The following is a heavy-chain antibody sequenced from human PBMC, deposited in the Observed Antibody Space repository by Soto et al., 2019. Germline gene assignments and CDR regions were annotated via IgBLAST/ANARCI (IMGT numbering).Heavy chain of an antibody. V-gene: IGHV3-23*01. J-gene: IGHJ2*01. D-gene: IGHD4-17*01. CDR2: ISERSGPP. CDR1: GFTFRKFA. Sequence: VGSLRLSCAASGFTFRKFAMSWVRQAPGKGLEWVSGISERSGPPLYADSVKGRFTISRDNSKSTLYLEMNNLRPEDTAVYYCAKDQDNTDYYWIFDLWGRGTPVTVSS. CDR3: AKDQDNTDYYWIFDL.